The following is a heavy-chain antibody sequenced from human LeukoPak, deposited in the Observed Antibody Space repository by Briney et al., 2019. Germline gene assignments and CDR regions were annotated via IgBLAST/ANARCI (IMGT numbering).Heavy chain of an antibody. Sequence: GGSLRLSCAASGFTFSSYSMNWVRQAPGKRLEWVSSISSSSSYIYYADSVKGRFTISRDNAKNSLYLQMNSLRAEDTAVYYCARATTVTGAFDIWGQGTMVTVSS. J-gene: IGHJ3*02. CDR1: GFTFSSYS. D-gene: IGHD4-17*01. V-gene: IGHV3-21*01. CDR3: ARATTVTGAFDI. CDR2: ISSSSSYI.